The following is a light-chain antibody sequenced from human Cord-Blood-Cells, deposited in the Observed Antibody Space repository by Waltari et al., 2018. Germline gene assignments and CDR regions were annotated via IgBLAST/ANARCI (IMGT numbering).Light chain of an antibody. CDR2: DVS. J-gene: IGLJ1*01. CDR3: SSYTSSITYV. V-gene: IGLV2-14*01. CDR1: SSDVGGYNF. Sequence: SAVTQPASVSGSPGQSITTPCTGTSSDVGGYNFVPWYQQHPGKAPKLRIYDVSNRPSGVSNRFSGSKSGNTASLTISGLQAEDEADYYCSSYTSSITYVFGTGTKVTVL.